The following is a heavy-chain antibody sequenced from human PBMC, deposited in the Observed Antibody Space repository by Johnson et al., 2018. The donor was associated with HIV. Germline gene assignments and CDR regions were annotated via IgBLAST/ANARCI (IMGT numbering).Heavy chain of an antibody. CDR1: GFTFSSYA. D-gene: IGHD5-12*01. CDR2: ISYDGSNK. J-gene: IGHJ3*02. CDR3: ARERPGSGYDWGDAFHI. Sequence: QVQLVESGGGVVQPGRSLRLSCAASGFTFSSYAMHWVRQAPGKGLEWVAVISYDGSNKYYADSVKGRFTISRDNSKNTLYLQMNSLRAEDTAVYYCARERPGSGYDWGDAFHIWGQGTMVTVSS. V-gene: IGHV3-30*04.